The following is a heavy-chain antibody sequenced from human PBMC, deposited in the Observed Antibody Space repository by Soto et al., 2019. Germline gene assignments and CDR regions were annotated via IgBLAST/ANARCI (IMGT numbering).Heavy chain of an antibody. D-gene: IGHD2-15*01. CDR3: ASQFCSGGPCFNWLDP. J-gene: IGHJ5*02. V-gene: IGHV4-30-4*01. CDR2: IFDSGIT. CDR1: GGSIRSSLYY. Sequence: SETLSLTCTVSGGSIRSSLYYWSWIRQPPGKGLEWIGYIFDSGITHYNPSLKSRVAMSVDTSKNQFSLNLTSVTAADTAVYFCASQFCSGGPCFNWLDPWGHETLVTAPS.